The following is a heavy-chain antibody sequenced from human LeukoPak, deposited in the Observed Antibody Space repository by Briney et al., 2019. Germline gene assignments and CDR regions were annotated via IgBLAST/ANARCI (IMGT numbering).Heavy chain of an antibody. D-gene: IGHD1-26*01. CDR1: GFTFSAYA. J-gene: IGHJ4*02. CDR2: ISHDGTVQ. V-gene: IGHV3-30-3*01. Sequence: GGSLRLSCAASGFTFSAYAMHWVRQAPGKGLEWVAVISHDGTVQYYSDSVKGRFTISRHTSENTLYLQMYSLRTEDSAVYYCARDPLVGRPDYFDYWGQGTLVTVSS. CDR3: ARDPLVGRPDYFDY.